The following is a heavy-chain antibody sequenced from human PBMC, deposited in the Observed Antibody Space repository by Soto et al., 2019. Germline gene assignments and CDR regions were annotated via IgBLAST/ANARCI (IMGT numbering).Heavy chain of an antibody. CDR3: ARGYRTFRPGVTDY. CDR2: ISSSGSTI. D-gene: IGHD2-8*01. V-gene: IGHV3-11*01. Sequence: GESLKISCAASGFTFSDYYMSWIRQAPGKGLEWVSYISSSGSTIYYADSVKGRFTISRDNAKNSLYLQMNSLRAEDTAVYYCARGYRTFRPGVTDYWGQGTLVTVSS. J-gene: IGHJ4*02. CDR1: GFTFSDYY.